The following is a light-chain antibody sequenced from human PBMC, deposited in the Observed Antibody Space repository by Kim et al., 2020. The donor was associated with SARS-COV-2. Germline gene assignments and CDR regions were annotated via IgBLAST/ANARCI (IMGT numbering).Light chain of an antibody. J-gene: IGKJ2*01. CDR1: QDIIAY. Sequence: DIQMTQSPSSLSASVGDRVTITCQASQDIIAYLNWFQQKPVKAPKLLIYGASKLETGVPSRFSASGSGTDFTLTITNLQPEDAATYHCQQYHKIPYTFGQGTKLEI. CDR3: QQYHKIPYT. CDR2: GAS. V-gene: IGKV1-33*01.